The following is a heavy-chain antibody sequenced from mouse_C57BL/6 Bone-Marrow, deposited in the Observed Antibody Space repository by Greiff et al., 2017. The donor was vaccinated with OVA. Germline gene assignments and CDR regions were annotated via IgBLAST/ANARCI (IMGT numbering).Heavy chain of an antibody. CDR2: IDPENGDT. CDR3: TTDGSAY. Sequence: VQLKQSGAELVRPGASVKLSCTASGFNIKDDYMHWVKQRPEQGLEWIGWIDPENGDTEYASKFQGKATITADTSSNTAYLQLSSLTSEDTAVYYCTTDGSAYWGQGTTLTVSS. D-gene: IGHD1-1*01. CDR1: GFNIKDDY. V-gene: IGHV14-4*01. J-gene: IGHJ2*01.